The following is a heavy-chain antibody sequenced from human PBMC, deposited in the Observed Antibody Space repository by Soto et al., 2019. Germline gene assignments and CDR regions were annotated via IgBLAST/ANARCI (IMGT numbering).Heavy chain of an antibody. V-gene: IGHV1-8*01. CDR3: ARGSGPAFCGGDHCYWGGCFDP. J-gene: IGHJ5*02. Sequence: QVQLVQSGAEVKKPGASVKVSCKTSGYTFTSSDINWVRQATGQGREWMGWMNPSSGNTGYAQKFQGMVTMTRTARVYTADMELSSLKFEGTAVYGCARGSGPAFCGGDHCYWGGCFDPWGQGTPVTVSS. CDR2: MNPSSGNT. CDR1: GYTFTSSD. D-gene: IGHD2-21*01.